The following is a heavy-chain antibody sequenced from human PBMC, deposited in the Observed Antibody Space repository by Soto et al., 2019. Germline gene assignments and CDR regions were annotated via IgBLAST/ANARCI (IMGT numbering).Heavy chain of an antibody. D-gene: IGHD3-3*02. CDR3: ARQLSHICDS. J-gene: IGHJ4*02. V-gene: IGHV5-51*01. CDR1: GYKFGSAW. CDR2: IKPGTSDI. Sequence: EVQLVQSGADIKKPGGSLQISCKGVGYKFGSAWIGWVRQMPGKGLEWMGIIKPGTSDIRYSPSCRGHVTISADEAVSTAYLQWSSLKASDTAMYYCARQLSHICDSWGQGTLVTVSS.